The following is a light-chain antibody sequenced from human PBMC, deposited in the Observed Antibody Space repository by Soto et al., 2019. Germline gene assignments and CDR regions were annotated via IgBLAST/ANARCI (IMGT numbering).Light chain of an antibody. CDR3: QCYDSSLTVL. CDR2: YNT. Sequence: QSVLTQPPSVSGAPGQRVTISCTVSGSTFGAGSDVHWYQQVPGTAPKLLISYNTNRPSGVPDRFSGSKSGTSASLAISGLQPEDEADYYCQCYDSSLTVLFGGGTNLTVL. J-gene: IGLJ2*01. V-gene: IGLV1-40*01. CDR1: GSTFGAGSD.